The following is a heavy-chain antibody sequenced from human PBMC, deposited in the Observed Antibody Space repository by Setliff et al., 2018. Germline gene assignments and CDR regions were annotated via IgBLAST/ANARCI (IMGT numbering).Heavy chain of an antibody. J-gene: IGHJ4*02. CDR3: ARDNHGGAHDH. D-gene: IGHD2-21*01. CDR2: ISATSLNT. CDR1: GFTFSSYS. V-gene: IGHV3-48*01. Sequence: WGSLRLSCAASGFTFSSYSMHWLRQAPGRGLEWVAYISATSLNTYYADSVKGRFTISRDNAEDSLYLQMNSLRADDTALYYCARDNHGGAHDHWGQGSLVTVSS.